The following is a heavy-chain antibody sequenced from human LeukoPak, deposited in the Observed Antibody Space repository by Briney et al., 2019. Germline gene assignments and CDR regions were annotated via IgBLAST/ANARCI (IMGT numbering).Heavy chain of an antibody. CDR3: ARDLLDTTMGDAYYYYGMDV. CDR1: GFAFSSYE. D-gene: IGHD5-18*01. Sequence: GGSLRLSCAASGFAFSSYEMNWVRQAPGKGLEWVSYISSSGSTIYYADSVKGRFTISRDNAKNSLYLRMNSLRAEDTAVYYCARDLLDTTMGDAYYYYGMDVWGQGTTATVSS. CDR2: ISSSGSTI. J-gene: IGHJ6*02. V-gene: IGHV3-48*03.